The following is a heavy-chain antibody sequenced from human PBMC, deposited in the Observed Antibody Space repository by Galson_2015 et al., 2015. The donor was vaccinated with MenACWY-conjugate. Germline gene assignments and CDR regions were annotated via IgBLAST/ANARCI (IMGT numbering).Heavy chain of an antibody. J-gene: IGHJ3*02. Sequence: SVKVSCKGSGYTFTTYAMHWVRQAPGERLERMGWINAGNGDTKYSQKFQDRVTITRDTSANTAHLELSSLRSEDTAVYYCARHRQSCNWYGDAFEIWGQWTTVAVSS. V-gene: IGHV1-3*01. CDR1: GYTFTTYA. CDR3: ARHRQSCNWYGDAFEI. D-gene: IGHD6-13*01. CDR2: INAGNGDT.